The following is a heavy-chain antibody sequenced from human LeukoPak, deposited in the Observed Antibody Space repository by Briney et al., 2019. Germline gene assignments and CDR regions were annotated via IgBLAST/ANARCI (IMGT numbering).Heavy chain of an antibody. CDR2: TGASGGST. D-gene: IGHD6-19*01. J-gene: IGHJ4*02. CDR1: GFTFSSYA. CDR3: VKNGIYSSGWYGGYFDY. V-gene: IGHV3-23*01. Sequence: PGGSLRLSCATSGFTFSSYAMSWVRQAPGKGLEWVSGTGASGGSTYYADSVKGRFTISRDNSKNTLYLQVSSLRADDTAVYYCVKNGIYSSGWYGGYFDYWGQGTLVTVSS.